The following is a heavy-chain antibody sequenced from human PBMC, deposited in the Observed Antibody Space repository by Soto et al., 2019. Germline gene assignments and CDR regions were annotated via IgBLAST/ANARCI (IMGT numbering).Heavy chain of an antibody. J-gene: IGHJ6*02. D-gene: IGHD3-3*01. Sequence: GGSLRLSCAGSGFSFSNHVMHWVRQAPGKGLEWVAVISYDGGNAYYAESVKGRFTVSRDNSKNTMYIEMSSVRGDDTAVYYCARDLTVFGVLNGDSPMDVWGQGTTVTVSS. V-gene: IGHV3-30*03. CDR1: GFSFSNHV. CDR3: ARDLTVFGVLNGDSPMDV. CDR2: ISYDGGNA.